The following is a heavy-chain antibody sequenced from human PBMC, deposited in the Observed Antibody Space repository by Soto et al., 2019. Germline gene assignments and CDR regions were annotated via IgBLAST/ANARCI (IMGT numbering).Heavy chain of an antibody. CDR1: GFTFSNAW. V-gene: IGHV3-23*01. Sequence: GGSLRLSCAASGFTFSNAWMNWVRQAPGKGLEWVSGISSSGDNTYYPSSVRGRFTISRDNSKDTLFLQMSSLRAEDTATYYCAKFKGGVNDGLDIWGQGTMVTGSS. CDR2: ISSSGDNT. J-gene: IGHJ3*02. CDR3: AKFKGGVNDGLDI. D-gene: IGHD6-25*01.